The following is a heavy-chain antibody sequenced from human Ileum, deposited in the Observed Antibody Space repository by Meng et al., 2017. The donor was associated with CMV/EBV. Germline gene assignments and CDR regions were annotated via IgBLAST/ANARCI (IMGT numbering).Heavy chain of an antibody. J-gene: IGHJ6*02. CDR1: GFTFSSYA. V-gene: IGHV3-23*01. CDR2: ISGSGGST. Sequence: GESLKISCAASGFTFSSYAMSWVRQAPGKGLEWVSAISGSGGSTYYADSVKGRFTISRDNSKNTLYLQMNSLRAEDTAVYYCAKGQWSLHYYYYYGMDVWGQGTTVTGAS. CDR3: AKGQWSLHYYYYYGMDV. D-gene: IGHD6-19*01.